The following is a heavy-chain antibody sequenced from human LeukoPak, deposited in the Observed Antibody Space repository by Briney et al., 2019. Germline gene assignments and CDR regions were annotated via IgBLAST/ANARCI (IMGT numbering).Heavy chain of an antibody. J-gene: IGHJ6*03. V-gene: IGHV4-34*01. D-gene: IGHD3-3*01. CDR1: GGSFSGYY. CDR2: INHSGST. Sequence: SETLSLTCAVSGGSFSGYYWSWIRQPPGKGLGWIGEINHSGSTNYNPSLKSRVTISVDTSKNQFSLELGSVTAADTAVYYCARVGRFLEWLLSSSYYYYMDVWGKGTTVTVSS. CDR3: ARVGRFLEWLLSSSYYYYMDV.